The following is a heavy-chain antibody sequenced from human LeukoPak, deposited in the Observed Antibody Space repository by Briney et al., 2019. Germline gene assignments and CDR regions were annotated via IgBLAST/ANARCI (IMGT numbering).Heavy chain of an antibody. D-gene: IGHD3-10*01. CDR3: ARDRYGSGSYFELPFDY. CDR1: GFTFSSYS. Sequence: GGSLRLSCAASGFTFSSYSMNWVRQAPGKGLEWVSSISSSSSYIYYADSVKGRFTISRDNAKNSLYLQMNSLRAEDTAVYYCARDRYGSGSYFELPFDYWGQGTLVTVSS. V-gene: IGHV3-21*01. CDR2: ISSSSSYI. J-gene: IGHJ4*02.